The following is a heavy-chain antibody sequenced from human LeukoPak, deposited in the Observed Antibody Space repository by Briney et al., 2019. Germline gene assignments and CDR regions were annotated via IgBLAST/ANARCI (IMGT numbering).Heavy chain of an antibody. CDR3: ARDAYYDFWSGLGDL. CDR2: IYYSGST. D-gene: IGHD3-3*01. J-gene: IGHJ2*01. Sequence: PSETLSLTCTVSGGSVSSGSYYWSWIRQPPGKGLEWIGYIYYSGSTNYNPSLKSRVTISVDTSKNQFSLKLSSVTAADTAVYYCARDAYYDFWSGLGDLWGRGTLVTVSS. CDR1: GGSVSSGSYY. V-gene: IGHV4-61*01.